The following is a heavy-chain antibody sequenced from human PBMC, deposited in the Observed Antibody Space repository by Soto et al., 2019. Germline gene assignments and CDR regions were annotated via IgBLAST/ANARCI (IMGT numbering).Heavy chain of an antibody. J-gene: IGHJ4*02. CDR1: GGTFSSYA. D-gene: IGHD5-12*01. CDR3: VRVVAIPGYPDN. CDR2: IVPIVDTS. Sequence: QVQLVQSGAEVRQPASSVKVSCKTSGGTFSSYAISWVRQAPGQGLEWMGGIVPIVDTSTYAQKFQGRVTSTADASTSTVYMELSSLRSDDTAVYYCVRVVAIPGYPDNWGQGTLVTVSS. V-gene: IGHV1-69*12.